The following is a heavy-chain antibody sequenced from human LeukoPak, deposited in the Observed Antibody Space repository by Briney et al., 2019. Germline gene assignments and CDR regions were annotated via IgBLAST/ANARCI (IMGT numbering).Heavy chain of an antibody. Sequence: ASVKVSCKASGYTFTGYYINWVRQAPGQGLEWMGWINPNSGGTNYPQKLQGRVTMTSDTSISTAYMELTSLRSDDSAVYYCARKSAVRSTSEFDFWGQGTLVTVSS. CDR1: GYTFTGYY. V-gene: IGHV1-2*02. CDR3: ARKSAVRSTSEFDF. J-gene: IGHJ4*02. D-gene: IGHD2-2*01. CDR2: INPNSGGT.